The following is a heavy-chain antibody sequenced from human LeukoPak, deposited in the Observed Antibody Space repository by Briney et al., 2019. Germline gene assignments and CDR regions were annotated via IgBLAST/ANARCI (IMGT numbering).Heavy chain of an antibody. J-gene: IGHJ4*02. V-gene: IGHV3-49*03. CDR2: IRSKAYGGTT. CDR3: TRDDCGGDCYQFDY. D-gene: IGHD2-21*02. Sequence: GESLRLSCTASGFTFGDYAMSWFRQAPGKGLEWVGFIRSKAYGGTTEYAASVKGRFTISRDDSKSIAYLQMNSLKTEDTAVYYCTRDDCGGDCYQFDYWGQGTLVTVSS. CDR1: GFTFGDYA.